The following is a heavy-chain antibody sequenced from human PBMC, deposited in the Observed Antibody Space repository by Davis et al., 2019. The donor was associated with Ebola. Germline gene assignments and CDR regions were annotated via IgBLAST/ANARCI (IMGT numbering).Heavy chain of an antibody. CDR1: GGSISSYY. Sequence: GSLRLSCTVSGGSISSYYWSWIRQPPGKGLEWIGYIYYSGSTNYNPSLKSRVTISVDTSKNQFSLKLSSVTAADTAVYYCARLPSEVAGLDYWGQGTLVTVSS. D-gene: IGHD6-19*01. V-gene: IGHV4-59*01. CDR2: IYYSGST. CDR3: ARLPSEVAGLDY. J-gene: IGHJ4*02.